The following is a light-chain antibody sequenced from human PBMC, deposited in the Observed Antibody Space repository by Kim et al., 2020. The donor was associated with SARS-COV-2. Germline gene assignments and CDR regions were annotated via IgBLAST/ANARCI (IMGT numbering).Light chain of an antibody. CDR2: AAS. CDR1: QDISSY. J-gene: IGKJ5*01. V-gene: IGKV1-9*01. Sequence: ACVGDRVTITCLASQDISSYFAWYQQKPGRAPKLLIHAASTLQSGVPSRFSGSGSETEFTLTISSLQPEDFATYYCQQLNDYPITFGQGTRLEIK. CDR3: QQLNDYPIT.